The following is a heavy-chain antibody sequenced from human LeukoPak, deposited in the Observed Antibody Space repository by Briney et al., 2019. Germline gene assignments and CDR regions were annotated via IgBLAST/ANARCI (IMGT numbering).Heavy chain of an antibody. J-gene: IGHJ5*02. CDR3: ARGNTIFGVVMINNWFDP. Sequence: SEGLSLTCTVSGGSISSYYWSWIRQPPGKGLEWIGYISFSGSTNYYSSLKSEVTISVDTSKNQFSLKLISVTAADTAVYYCARGNTIFGVVMINNWFDPWGQGTLVTVSS. CDR1: GGSISSYY. CDR2: ISFSGST. V-gene: IGHV4-59*01. D-gene: IGHD3-3*01.